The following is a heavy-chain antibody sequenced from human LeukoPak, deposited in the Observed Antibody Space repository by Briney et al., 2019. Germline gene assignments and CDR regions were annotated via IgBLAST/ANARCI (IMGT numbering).Heavy chain of an antibody. D-gene: IGHD2-15*01. J-gene: IGHJ4*02. CDR2: IYTSGST. CDR1: GGSISSSSYY. Sequence: PSETLSLTCTVSGGSISSSSYYWGWIRQPPGKGLEWIGRIYTSGSTNYNPSLKSRVTMSVDTSKNQFSLKLSSVTAADTAVYYCARDHCSGGSCYFPLDYWGQGTLVTVSS. V-gene: IGHV4-39*07. CDR3: ARDHCSGGSCYFPLDY.